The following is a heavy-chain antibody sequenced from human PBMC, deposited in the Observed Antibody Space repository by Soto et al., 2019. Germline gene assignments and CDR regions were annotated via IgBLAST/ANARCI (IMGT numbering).Heavy chain of an antibody. J-gene: IGHJ6*01. CDR3: ARTESIPLRFLECFPPRVDHYDLKAF. CDR1: GYSFTSYW. D-gene: IGHD3-3*01. Sequence: PGESLKISCKGSGYSFTSYWIGWVRQMPGKGLEWMGIIYPGDSDTRYSPSFQGQVTISADKSISTAYLQWSSLKASDTAMYYCARTESIPLRFLECFPPRVDHYDLKAFWAQGTSVPGSS. CDR2: IYPGDSDT. V-gene: IGHV5-51*01.